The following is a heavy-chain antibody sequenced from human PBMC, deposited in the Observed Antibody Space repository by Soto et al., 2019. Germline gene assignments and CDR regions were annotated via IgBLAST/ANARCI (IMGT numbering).Heavy chain of an antibody. J-gene: IGHJ3*02. V-gene: IGHV4-34*01. CDR1: GGSFSGYY. D-gene: IGHD3-9*01. CDR2: INHSGST. Sequence: PSEILSLTCAVFGGSFSGYYWSWIRQPPGKGREWIGEINHSGSTNYNPSLKSRATISVDTTKNQFSLKLSSEPAADTAVYYCARPRRVYYDILTGYYFSVRAFDIWGQGTMVTVSS. CDR3: ARPRRVYYDILTGYYFSVRAFDI.